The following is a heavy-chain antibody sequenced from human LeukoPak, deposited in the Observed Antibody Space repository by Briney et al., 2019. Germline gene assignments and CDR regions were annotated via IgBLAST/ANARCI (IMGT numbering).Heavy chain of an antibody. CDR3: ARVVTKYYYDSSGSSVDP. V-gene: IGHV4-34*01. Sequence: PSETLSLTCAVYGGSFSGYYWSWIRQPPGKGLEWIGEINHSGSTNYNPSLKSRVTISVDTSKNQFSLKLSSVTAADTAVYYCARVVTKYYYDSSGSSVDPWGQGTLVTVSS. D-gene: IGHD3-22*01. CDR2: INHSGST. CDR1: GGSFSGYY. J-gene: IGHJ5*02.